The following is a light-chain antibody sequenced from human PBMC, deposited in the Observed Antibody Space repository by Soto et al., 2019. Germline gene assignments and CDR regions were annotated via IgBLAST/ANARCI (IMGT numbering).Light chain of an antibody. Sequence: ETVLTQSPGTLSLSPGERATLSCRASQSVSSSYLAWYQQKPGQAPRLLIYGASSRATGIPDRFSGSGSETDFTLTISRLEPEDFAVYYCQQYGSSPGMYTFGQGTKLEIK. V-gene: IGKV3-20*01. CDR2: GAS. J-gene: IGKJ2*01. CDR3: QQYGSSPGMYT. CDR1: QSVSSSY.